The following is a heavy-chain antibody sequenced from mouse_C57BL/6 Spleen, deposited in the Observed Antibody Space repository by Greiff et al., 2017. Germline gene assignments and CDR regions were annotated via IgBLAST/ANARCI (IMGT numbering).Heavy chain of an antibody. D-gene: IGHD2-3*01. CDR2: INPNNGGT. Sequence: EVQLQQSGPELVKPGASVKIPCKASGYTFTDYNMDWVKQSHGKSLEWIGDINPNNGGTIYNQKFKGKATLTVDKSSSTAYMELRSLTSEDTAVYYCARWDDGWSKDYFDYWGQGTTLTVSS. CDR3: ARWDDGWSKDYFDY. V-gene: IGHV1-18*01. CDR1: GYTFTDYN. J-gene: IGHJ2*01.